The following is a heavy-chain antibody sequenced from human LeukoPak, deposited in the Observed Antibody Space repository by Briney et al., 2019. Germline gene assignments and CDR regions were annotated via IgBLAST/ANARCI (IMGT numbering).Heavy chain of an antibody. CDR2: IKRKINGGTT. CDR1: GFTFSNAW. D-gene: IGHD3-22*01. CDR3: ATVSESYESSGFRGGSVGY. V-gene: IGHV3-15*01. J-gene: IGHJ4*02. Sequence: AGGSLRLSCAVSGFTFSNAWMSWVRQAPGKGLEWVGRIKRKINGGTTDYAAPVKGRFTISRDDSKNTLYLQMNSLKTEDTAVYYCATVSESYESSGFRGGSVGYWGQGTLVTVSS.